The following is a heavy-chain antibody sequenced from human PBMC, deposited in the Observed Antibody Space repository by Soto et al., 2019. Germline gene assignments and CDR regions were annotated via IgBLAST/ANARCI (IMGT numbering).Heavy chain of an antibody. CDR3: ARRLGYYYGSGNYKGVTFDI. D-gene: IGHD3-10*01. V-gene: IGHV2-5*02. CDR2: IYWDDDK. Sequence: SGPTLVNPTQTLTLTCTFSGFSLGASGVGVGWIRQPPGKALEWLAVIYWDDDKRYSPSLKSRLTITKDTSKNQVLLTMTNMDPVDTATYYCARRLGYYYGSGNYKGVTFDIRRQGTMVT. CDR1: GFSLGASGVG. J-gene: IGHJ3*02.